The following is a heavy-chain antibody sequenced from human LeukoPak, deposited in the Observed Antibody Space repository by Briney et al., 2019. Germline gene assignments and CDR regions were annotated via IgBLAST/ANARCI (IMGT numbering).Heavy chain of an antibody. Sequence: GGSLRLSCAASGFTFHHYAIHWVRQVPGKGLEWVSGISWNSGSIGYVDSVKGRFTISRDNAKNSVYLQMNSLRAEDTALYYCAKDKAPLYSGYDWDLDFWGQGTLVTVSS. V-gene: IGHV3-9*01. D-gene: IGHD5-12*01. CDR1: GFTFHHYA. J-gene: IGHJ4*02. CDR3: AKDKAPLYSGYDWDLDF. CDR2: ISWNSGSI.